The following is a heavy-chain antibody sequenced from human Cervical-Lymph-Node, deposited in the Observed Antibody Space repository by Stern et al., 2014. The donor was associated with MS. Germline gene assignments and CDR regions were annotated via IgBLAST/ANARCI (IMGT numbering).Heavy chain of an antibody. Sequence: QVQLGQSGAEVKKPGSSVKVSCRASGGTFSNYALSWVRLAPGQGLDWMGGIRPKFGTTNYAEKFEGRITITADTSTDIAYMELHSLRSEDTAVYYCARGQPLFWGMEVWGQGTTVTVSS. V-gene: IGHV1-69*06. D-gene: IGHD2-2*01. CDR1: GGTFSNYA. CDR2: IRPKFGTT. J-gene: IGHJ6*02. CDR3: ARGQPLFWGMEV.